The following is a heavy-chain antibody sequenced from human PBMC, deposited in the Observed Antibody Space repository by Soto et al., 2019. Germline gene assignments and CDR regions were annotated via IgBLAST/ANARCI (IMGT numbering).Heavy chain of an antibody. CDR2: IYHSGST. J-gene: IGHJ4*02. D-gene: IGHD3-10*01. CDR1: GGSISSGGYS. Sequence: PSETLSLTCAVSGGSISSGGYSWSWIRQPPGKGLEWIGYIYHSGSTYYNPSLKSRVTISVDRSKNQFSLKLSSVTAADTAVYYCARLGSQVGEFLYYFDYWGQGTXVTVSS. CDR3: ARLGSQVGEFLYYFDY. V-gene: IGHV4-30-2*01.